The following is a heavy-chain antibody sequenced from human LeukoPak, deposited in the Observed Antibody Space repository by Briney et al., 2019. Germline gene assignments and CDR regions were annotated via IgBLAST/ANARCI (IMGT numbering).Heavy chain of an antibody. CDR1: GGSISSYY. V-gene: IGHV4-59*01. CDR2: IYYSGST. D-gene: IGHD3-10*01. Sequence: SETLSLTCTVSGGSISSYYWTWIRQPPGKGLEWIGYIYYSGSTNYNPSLNSRVTISVDTSKKQFSLKLTSVIAADTAVYYCARVAKHFRGGLSFYFEDVWGIGTTVTISS. J-gene: IGHJ6*04. CDR3: ARVAKHFRGGLSFYFEDV.